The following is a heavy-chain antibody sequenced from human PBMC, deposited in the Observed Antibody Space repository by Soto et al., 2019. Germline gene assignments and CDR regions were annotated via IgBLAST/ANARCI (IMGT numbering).Heavy chain of an antibody. V-gene: IGHV3-21*06. CDR1: GFTFSGYT. D-gene: IGHD3-10*01. Sequence: GWSLRLSGVASGFTFSGYTINWVRHAPGKGMEWVSSISATSTYIYYADSVKGRFTISRDNTNNSLYLQMNSLRADDTALYYCASAITMGWSPLGYWGRGYPLSVSS. CDR3: ASAITMGWSPLGY. CDR2: ISATSTYI. J-gene: IGHJ4*02.